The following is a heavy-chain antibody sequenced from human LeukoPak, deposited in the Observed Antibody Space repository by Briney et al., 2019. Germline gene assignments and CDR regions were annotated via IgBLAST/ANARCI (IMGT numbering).Heavy chain of an antibody. V-gene: IGHV3-48*03. J-gene: IGHJ4*02. CDR1: GFTFSSYE. CDR3: ARGANDDILTGYLDY. D-gene: IGHD3-9*01. CDR2: ISSSGSTI. Sequence: GGSLRLSCAASGFTFSSYEMNWVRQAPGKGLEWVSYISSSGSTIYYADSVKGRFTISRDNAKNSLYLQMNSLRAEDTAAYYCARGANDDILTGYLDYWGQGTLVTVSS.